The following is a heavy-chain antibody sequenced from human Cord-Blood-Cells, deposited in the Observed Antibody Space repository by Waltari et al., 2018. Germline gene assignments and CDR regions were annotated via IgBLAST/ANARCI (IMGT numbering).Heavy chain of an antibody. Sequence: EVQLLESGGGLAQPGGSLSLFCAASGFTFNSYAIHWVRQAPGKGPEWVSAISGSGGSTYYADSVKGRFTISRDNSKNTLYLQMNSLRAEDTAVYYCAKVGADAFDIWGQGTMVTVSS. J-gene: IGHJ3*02. CDR3: AKVGADAFDI. CDR1: GFTFNSYA. V-gene: IGHV3-23*01. CDR2: ISGSGGST. D-gene: IGHD1-26*01.